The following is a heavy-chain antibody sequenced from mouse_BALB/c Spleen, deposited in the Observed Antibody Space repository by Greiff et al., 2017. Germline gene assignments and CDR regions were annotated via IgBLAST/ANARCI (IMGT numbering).Heavy chain of an antibody. D-gene: IGHD2-4*01. CDR2: ISYSGST. J-gene: IGHJ3*01. CDR1: GYSITSDYA. CDR3: ARGPMITTPFAY. V-gene: IGHV3-2*02. Sequence: DVKLQESGPGLVKPSQSLSLTCTVTGYSITSDYAWYWIRQFPGNKLEWMGYISYSGSTSYNPSLKSRISITRDTSKNQFFLQLNSVTTEDTATYYCARGPMITTPFAYWGQGTLVTVSA.